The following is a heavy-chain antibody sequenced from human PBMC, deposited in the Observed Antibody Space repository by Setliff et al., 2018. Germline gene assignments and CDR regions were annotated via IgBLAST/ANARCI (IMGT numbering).Heavy chain of an antibody. CDR3: ARERYFDWFFED. CDR2: IYTSGST. CDR1: GGSISSYY. D-gene: IGHD3-9*01. V-gene: IGHV4-4*07. J-gene: IGHJ4*01. Sequence: PSETLSLTCTVSGGSISSYYWSWIRQPAGKGLEWIGRIYTSGSTNYNPSFKSRVTISRDTSTNQFSPKLGSVTAADTAVYYCARERYFDWFFEDWGHGTLVTVSS.